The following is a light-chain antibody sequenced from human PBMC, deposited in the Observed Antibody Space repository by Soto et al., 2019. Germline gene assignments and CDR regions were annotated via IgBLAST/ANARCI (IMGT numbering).Light chain of an antibody. Sequence: QSALTQPPSVSGSPGQSVTISCTGTSSDVGSYDRVAWYQQPPGTAPKLMIYDVSNRPSGVPDRFSGSKSGNTASLTIPGLQAEDEAAYYCTSDTSSSTVVFGGGTKHTVL. J-gene: IGLJ2*01. CDR2: DVS. CDR3: TSDTSSSTVV. CDR1: SSDVGSYDR. V-gene: IGLV2-18*02.